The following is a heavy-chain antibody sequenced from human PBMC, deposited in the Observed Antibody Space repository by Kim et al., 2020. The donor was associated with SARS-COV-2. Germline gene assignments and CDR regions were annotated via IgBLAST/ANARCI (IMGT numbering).Heavy chain of an antibody. Sequence: ASVKVSCKASGYTFTGYYMHWVRQAPGQGLEWMGRINPNSGGTNYAQKFQGRVTMTRDTSISTAYMELSRLRSDDTAVYYCARDGTFSSSWYLYYYYGMDVWGQGTTVTVSS. V-gene: IGHV1-2*06. CDR1: GYTFTGYY. CDR2: INPNSGGT. D-gene: IGHD6-13*01. J-gene: IGHJ6*02. CDR3: ARDGTFSSSWYLYYYYGMDV.